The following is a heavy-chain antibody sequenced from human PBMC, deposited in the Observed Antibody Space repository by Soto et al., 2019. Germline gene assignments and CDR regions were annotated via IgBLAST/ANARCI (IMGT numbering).Heavy chain of an antibody. D-gene: IGHD3-10*01. CDR1: GDSISSADYY. Sequence: QVQLQESGPGLVKPSQTLSLTCTVSGDSISSADYYWSWIRHYPGKGLEWIGYINYRGSAYYNPSLQSRSIISVDTSKNQFSLRLSSVTAADTAVFYCARDLHYYGSGSFALGYWGQGTLVTVSS. CDR2: INYRGSA. CDR3: ARDLHYYGSGSFALGY. V-gene: IGHV4-31*03. J-gene: IGHJ4*02.